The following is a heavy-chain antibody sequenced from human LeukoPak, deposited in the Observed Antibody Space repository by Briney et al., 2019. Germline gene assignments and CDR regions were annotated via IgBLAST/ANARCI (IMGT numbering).Heavy chain of an antibody. Sequence: GGSLRLSCAASGFTFDDYGMSWVRQAPGKGLEWVSGINWNGGSTGYADSVKGRFTISRGNAKNSLYLQMNSLRAEDTALYYCARDGDYGTYYYYMDVWGKGTTVSVSS. D-gene: IGHD4-17*01. CDR2: INWNGGST. CDR1: GFTFDDYG. V-gene: IGHV3-20*04. CDR3: ARDGDYGTYYYYMDV. J-gene: IGHJ6*03.